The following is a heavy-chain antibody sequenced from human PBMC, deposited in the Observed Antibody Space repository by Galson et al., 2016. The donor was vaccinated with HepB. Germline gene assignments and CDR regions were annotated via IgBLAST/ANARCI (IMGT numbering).Heavy chain of an antibody. CDR1: GFTFSHYG. CDR2: ILYDGSKS. V-gene: IGHV3-33*01. Sequence: SLRLSCAASGFTFSHYGIHWVRQAPGKGLEWVAVILYDGSKSYHGDSVKGRFFISRDNSKNTLYLQMTSLRAEDTAVYYCARQGDLLTVRYFHGMDVWGQGTVVTVSS. J-gene: IGHJ3*01. D-gene: IGHD3-9*01. CDR3: ARQGDLLTVRYFHGMDV.